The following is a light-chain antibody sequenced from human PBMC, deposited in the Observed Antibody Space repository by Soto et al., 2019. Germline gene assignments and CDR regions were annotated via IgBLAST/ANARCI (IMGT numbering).Light chain of an antibody. CDR2: GAF. J-gene: IGKJ2*01. CDR1: QTISDN. CDR3: QQYHNWPPQYT. V-gene: IGKV3-15*01. Sequence: EIVMTQSPATLSVSPGERVTLSCRASQTISDNLAWFQQKSGQAPRLLIHGAFKRATGVPDRFSGSGSGTEFTLTISSLQSEDPAVYYCQQYHNWPPQYTFGQGTKLQIK.